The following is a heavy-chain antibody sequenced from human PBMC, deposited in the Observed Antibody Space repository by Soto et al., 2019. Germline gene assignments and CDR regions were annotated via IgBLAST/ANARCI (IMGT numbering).Heavy chain of an antibody. CDR3: APINSSRPLAY. CDR1: SLRKFRGV. D-gene: IGHD6-13*01. Sequence: SLRKFRGVVAWNRQPPGKALEWLALIYWNDDKRYSPSLKSRLSITKDTSRNQVVLTMTNMDPVDTSTYFCAPINSSRPLAYWCQGTVVTVSS. CDR2: IYWNDDK. J-gene: IGHJ4*02. V-gene: IGHV2-5*01.